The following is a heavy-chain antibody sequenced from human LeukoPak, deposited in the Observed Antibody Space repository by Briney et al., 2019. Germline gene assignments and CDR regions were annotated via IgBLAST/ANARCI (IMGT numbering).Heavy chain of an antibody. D-gene: IGHD3-10*01. Sequence: GASVKVSCKVSVYTHTELSMHWVRQAPGKGLEWMGGFDPEDGKTIYAQKFQGRVTMTEDTSTDTAYMELSSLRSEDTAVYYCAPYMVRGREPFDIWGQGTMVTVSS. J-gene: IGHJ3*02. CDR2: FDPEDGKT. CDR3: APYMVRGREPFDI. V-gene: IGHV1-24*01. CDR1: VYTHTELS.